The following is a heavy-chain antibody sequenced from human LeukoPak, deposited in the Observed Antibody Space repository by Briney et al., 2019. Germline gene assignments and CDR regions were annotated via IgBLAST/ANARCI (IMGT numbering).Heavy chain of an antibody. V-gene: IGHV4-59*01. CDR3: ARHYDDILTGYPSTHFDS. D-gene: IGHD3-9*01. CDR1: GGSISSYY. J-gene: IGHJ4*02. CDR2: IYDSGST. Sequence: SETLSLTCTVSGGSISSYYWSWIRQPPGKGLEWIAFIYDSGSTKYNPSLKSRVTISADTSKNQFSLKLTSVTATDTAVYYCARHYDDILTGYPSTHFDSWGQGTLVTVSS.